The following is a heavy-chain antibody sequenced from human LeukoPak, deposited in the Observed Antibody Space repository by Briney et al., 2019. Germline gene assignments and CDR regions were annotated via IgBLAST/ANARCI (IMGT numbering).Heavy chain of an antibody. D-gene: IGHD3-9*01. CDR3: ARHRGSDWPHDAFIDY. CDR2: IYPGDSDT. V-gene: IGHV5-51*01. J-gene: IGHJ4*02. CDR1: GYSFTSYW. Sequence: GESLKISCKGSGYSFTSYWIGWVRQMPGKGLEWMGIIYPGDSDTRYSPSFQGQVTISADKSISTAYLQWSSLKASDTAMYYCARHRGSDWPHDAFIDYWGQGTLVTVSS.